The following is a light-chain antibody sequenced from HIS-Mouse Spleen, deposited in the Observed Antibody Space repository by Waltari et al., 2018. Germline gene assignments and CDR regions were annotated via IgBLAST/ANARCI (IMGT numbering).Light chain of an antibody. CDR3: QXSYSTPXT. Sequence: DIQMTQSPSSLSASVXDRVTITCRASQSISSYLNWFQQKPGKAPKLLVYAATSLXSGVPXRXSGSGSGTDFTLTISSLQPEDFATXXCQXSYSTPXTFGQGTRLEIK. CDR1: QSISSY. V-gene: IGKV1-39*01. CDR2: AAT. J-gene: IGKJ5*01.